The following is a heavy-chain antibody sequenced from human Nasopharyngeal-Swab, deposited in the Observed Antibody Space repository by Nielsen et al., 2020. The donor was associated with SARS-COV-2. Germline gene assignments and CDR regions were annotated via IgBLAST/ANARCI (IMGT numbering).Heavy chain of an antibody. V-gene: IGHV1-69*04. CDR2: IIPILGIA. CDR1: GGTFSSYA. D-gene: IGHD2-15*01. J-gene: IGHJ4*02. Sequence: SVQVSCKASGGTFSSYAISWVRQAPGQGLEWMGRIIPILGIANYAQKFQGRVTITADKSTSTAYMELSSLRSEDTAVYYCARDTHCSGGSCYPSTFDYWGQGTLVTVSS. CDR3: ARDTHCSGGSCYPSTFDY.